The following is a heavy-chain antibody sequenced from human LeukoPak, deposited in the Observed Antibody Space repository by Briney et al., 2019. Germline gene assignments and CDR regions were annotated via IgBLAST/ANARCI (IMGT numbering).Heavy chain of an antibody. CDR3: AKDLGGNRFYYFDY. Sequence: PGGSLRLSCAASGFTFSSYAMHWVRQAPGKGLEWVTFIRSDGSNKYYADSVKGRFTISRDNSKNTLYLQMNSLRAEDTAVYYCAKDLGGNRFYYFDYWGQGTLVTVSS. CDR1: GFTFSSYA. CDR2: IRSDGSNK. J-gene: IGHJ4*02. V-gene: IGHV3-30*02. D-gene: IGHD4-23*01.